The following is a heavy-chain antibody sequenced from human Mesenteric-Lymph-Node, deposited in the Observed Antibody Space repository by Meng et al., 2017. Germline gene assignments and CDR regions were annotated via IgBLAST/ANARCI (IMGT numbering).Heavy chain of an antibody. V-gene: IGHV4-34*01. D-gene: IGHD3-10*01. CDR2: INHNGDT. CDR1: GRPFGGFS. Sequence: VRIQACGAGPLQRSATLSLTCGVYGRPFGGFSWNWIRQSPGKGLEWIGEINHNGDTNYNPSLKSRVTMSVDTSNNQFSLKLSSVTAADTAVYYCARASYGSGSPLGEYWFDPWGQGTPVTVSS. CDR3: ARASYGSGSPLGEYWFDP. J-gene: IGHJ5*02.